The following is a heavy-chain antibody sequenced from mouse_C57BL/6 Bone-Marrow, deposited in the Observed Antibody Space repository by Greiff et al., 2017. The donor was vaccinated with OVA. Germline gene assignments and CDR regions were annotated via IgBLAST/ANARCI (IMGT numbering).Heavy chain of an antibody. CDR2: IDPENGDT. CDR3: TWGDGYDGSSYYAMDY. J-gene: IGHJ4*01. V-gene: IGHV14-4*01. D-gene: IGHD2-2*01. Sequence: EVQLQQSGAELVRPGASVKLSCTASGFNIKDDYMHWVKQRPEQGLEWIGWIDPENGDTEYASKFQGKATITADTSSNTAYLQLSSLTSEDTAVYYCTWGDGYDGSSYYAMDYWGQGTSVTVSS. CDR1: GFNIKDDY.